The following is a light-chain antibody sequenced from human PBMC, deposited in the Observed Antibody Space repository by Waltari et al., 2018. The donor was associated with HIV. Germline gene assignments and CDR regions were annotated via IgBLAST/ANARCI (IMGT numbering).Light chain of an antibody. CDR1: QSVLYSSNNKNY. J-gene: IGKJ1*01. Sequence: DIVVTQSPDSLALSLGERATINCKSSQSVLYSSNNKNYLAWCQQKPGQPPKLLIYWASARESGVPDRFSGSGSGTDFTLTINSLRAEDAAVYFCHQYYTTPQTFGQGTKVEIK. V-gene: IGKV4-1*01. CDR2: WAS. CDR3: HQYYTTPQT.